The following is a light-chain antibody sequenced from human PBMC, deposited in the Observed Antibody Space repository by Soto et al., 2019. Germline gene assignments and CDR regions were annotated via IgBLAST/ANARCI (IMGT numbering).Light chain of an antibody. J-gene: IGKJ1*01. CDR2: TAS. V-gene: IGKV1-39*01. CDR1: QSISSW. CDR3: QQSYSRPGR. Sequence: IQITPYPSTLSASVEDRVPITCRASQSISSWLAWYQQKPGKAPKLLIYTASNVQSGVPSRISGSGSGTDFTLTISSLQPEDFATYYCQQSYSRPGRFGQGTKVDI.